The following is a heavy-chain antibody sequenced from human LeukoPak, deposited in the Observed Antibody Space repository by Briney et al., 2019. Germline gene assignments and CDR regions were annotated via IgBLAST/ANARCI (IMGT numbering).Heavy chain of an antibody. J-gene: IGHJ4*02. D-gene: IGHD6-19*01. Sequence: PGGSLKLSCAASGFTFSGSAIHWVRQAPGKGLEWVANIKQDGSEKYYVDSVKGRFTISRDNAKNSLYLQMNSLRAEDTAVYYCAREMRTDFIAVAGNDYWGQGTLVTVSS. V-gene: IGHV3-7*01. CDR2: IKQDGSEK. CDR1: GFTFSGSA. CDR3: AREMRTDFIAVAGNDY.